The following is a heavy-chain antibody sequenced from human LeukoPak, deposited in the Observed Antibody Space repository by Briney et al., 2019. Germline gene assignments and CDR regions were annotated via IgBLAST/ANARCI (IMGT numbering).Heavy chain of an antibody. Sequence: SETLSLTCAVYGGSFSGYYWSWIRQPPGKGLEWIGEINHSGSTNYNPSLKSRVTISIDTSKNQFSLKLSSVTAADTAVYYCARDDASSGWQHGRGCCWFDPWGQGTLVTVSS. V-gene: IGHV4-34*01. J-gene: IGHJ5*02. CDR2: INHSGST. CDR1: GGSFSGYY. CDR3: ARDDASSGWQHGRGCCWFDP. D-gene: IGHD6-19*01.